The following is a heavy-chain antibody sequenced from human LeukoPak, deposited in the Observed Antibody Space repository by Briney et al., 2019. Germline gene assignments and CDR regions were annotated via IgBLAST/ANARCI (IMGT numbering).Heavy chain of an antibody. CDR1: GFTFSNAW. CDR2: IKSKTDGGTT. V-gene: IGHV3-15*01. CDR3: TTDDRYDSPYYFDY. Sequence: KTGGSLRLSCAASGFTFSNAWMSWVRQAPGKGLEWVGRIKSKTDGGTTDYAAPVKGRFTISRDDSKNTLYQQMNSLKTEDTAVYYCTTDDRYDSPYYFDYWGQGTLVTVSS. J-gene: IGHJ4*02. D-gene: IGHD3-22*01.